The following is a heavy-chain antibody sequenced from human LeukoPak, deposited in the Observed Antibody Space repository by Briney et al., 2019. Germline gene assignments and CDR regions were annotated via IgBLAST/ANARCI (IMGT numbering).Heavy chain of an antibody. Sequence: GGSLRLSCAASGFPFSSSAMSWVRHTPGNGLEWVSSITGNGVTTYYADSVKGRFTISRDNSKNILFLQMNSLGAEDSASYFCAKERRRVDTSMISSYYFDSWGQGTPVSLSP. CDR1: GFPFSSSA. V-gene: IGHV3-23*01. D-gene: IGHD3-16*01. CDR3: AKERRRVDTSMISSYYFDS. CDR2: ITGNGVTT. J-gene: IGHJ4*02.